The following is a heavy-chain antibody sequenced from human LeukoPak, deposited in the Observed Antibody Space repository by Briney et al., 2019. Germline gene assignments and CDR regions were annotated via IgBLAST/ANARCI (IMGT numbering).Heavy chain of an antibody. CDR1: GYTFTGYY. CDR2: INPNSGGT. V-gene: IGHV1-2*02. J-gene: IGHJ4*02. CDR3: ATGRDSGLLWFGELAPFDY. Sequence: GESLKISCKASGYTFTGYYMHWVRQAPGQGLEWMEWINPNSGGTNYAQKFQGRVTMTRDTSISTAYMELSRLRSDDTAVYYCATGRDSGLLWFGELAPFDYWGQGTLVTVSS. D-gene: IGHD3-10*01.